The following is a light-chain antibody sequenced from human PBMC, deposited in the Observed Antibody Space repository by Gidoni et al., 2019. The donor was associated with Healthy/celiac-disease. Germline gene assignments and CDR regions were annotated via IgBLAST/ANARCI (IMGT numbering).Light chain of an antibody. CDR3: QQYDNHPREFT. Sequence: DIQMTQSPSSLSASVGDRVTITCQASQDISNYLNWYQQKPGKAPKLLIYDASNLETGVPSRFSGSGSGTYFTLFIRSLQPEDIATYYCQQYDNHPREFTFGPGTKVDIK. CDR1: QDISNY. CDR2: DAS. J-gene: IGKJ3*01. V-gene: IGKV1-33*01.